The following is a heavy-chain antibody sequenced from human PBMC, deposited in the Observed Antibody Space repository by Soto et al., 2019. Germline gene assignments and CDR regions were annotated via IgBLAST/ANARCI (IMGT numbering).Heavy chain of an antibody. J-gene: IGHJ4*02. CDR2: IWYDGSNK. CDR1: GFTFSSYG. Sequence: PGGSLRLSCAASGFTFSSYGMHWVRQAPGKGLEWVAVIWYDGSNKYYADSVKGRFTISRDNSKNTLYLQMNSLRAEDTAVYYCARDENSSGWHDIDYRGQGTLVTVSS. V-gene: IGHV3-33*01. CDR3: ARDENSSGWHDIDY. D-gene: IGHD6-19*01.